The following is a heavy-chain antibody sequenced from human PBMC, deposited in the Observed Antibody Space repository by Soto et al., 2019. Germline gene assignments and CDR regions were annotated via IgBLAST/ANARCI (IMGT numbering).Heavy chain of an antibody. CDR2: IIPIFNTA. V-gene: IGHV1-69*01. Sequence: QVQLVQSGAEVKKPGSSVKVSCKASGGTLSNYAFTWVRQAPGQGLEWMGGIIPIFNTANYAQKFQGRVTITADESTSTAYMEVNSLRSEDTAVYYCAIVRPTEYVGNYNNGMDVWGQGTTVTVSS. CDR1: GGTLSNYA. J-gene: IGHJ6*02. D-gene: IGHD1-26*01. CDR3: AIVRPTEYVGNYNNGMDV.